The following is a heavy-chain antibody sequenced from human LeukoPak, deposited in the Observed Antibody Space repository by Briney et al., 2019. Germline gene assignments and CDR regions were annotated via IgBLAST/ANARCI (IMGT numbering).Heavy chain of an antibody. CDR1: GFTFSSYS. CDR3: ARDMTTVTTCLDY. V-gene: IGHV3-48*01. D-gene: IGHD4-17*01. Sequence: GGSLRLSCAASGFTFSSYSMNWVRQAPGKGLEWVSYISTSSSAIYYADSVKGRFTISRDNAKNSLYLQMNSLRAEDTAVYYCARDMTTVTTCLDYWGQGTLVTVSS. J-gene: IGHJ4*02. CDR2: ISTSSSAI.